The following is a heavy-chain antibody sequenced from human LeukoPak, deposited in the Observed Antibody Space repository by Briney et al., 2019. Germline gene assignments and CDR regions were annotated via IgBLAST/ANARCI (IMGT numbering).Heavy chain of an antibody. J-gene: IGHJ3*02. D-gene: IGHD1-26*01. Sequence: SGGSLRLSCAASGFTFSSYSMNWVRQAPGKGLEWVSSISSSSSYIYYADSVKGRFTISRDNAKNSLYLQMNSLRAEDTAVYYCARGWELPDAFDIWGQGTMVTVSS. CDR1: GFTFSSYS. CDR2: ISSSSSYI. V-gene: IGHV3-21*01. CDR3: ARGWELPDAFDI.